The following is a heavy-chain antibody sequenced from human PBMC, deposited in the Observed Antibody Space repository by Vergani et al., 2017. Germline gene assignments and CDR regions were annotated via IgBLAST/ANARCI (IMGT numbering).Heavy chain of an antibody. CDR3: ARHRDLYCRSTTSCHNLFDP. V-gene: IGHV4-59*08. Sequence: QVQLEESGPGLVKPSETLSLTCTVSGAAIKDFYWSWFRQPPGKGLEWIGYVYYTGSTTYNPSLKSRVTISVDTSNNQFSLRMTSLAAADTAIYSCARHRDLYCRSTTSCHNLFDPWGQGSLVTVSS. D-gene: IGHD2/OR15-2a*01. CDR1: GAAIKDFY. CDR2: VYYTGST. J-gene: IGHJ5*02.